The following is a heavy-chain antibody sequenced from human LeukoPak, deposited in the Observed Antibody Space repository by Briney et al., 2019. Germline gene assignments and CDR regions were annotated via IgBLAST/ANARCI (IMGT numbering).Heavy chain of an antibody. CDR1: GFTFSNFA. J-gene: IGHJ5*02. CDR3: AKGAAAGKVDWFDP. D-gene: IGHD6-13*01. V-gene: IGHV3-23*01. Sequence: GGSLRLSCGASGFTFSNFAMMWVRQAPGTGLRWVSTITGYGATFYADSVRGRFTIFRDTSMNTLFLQMNSLGAEDTAVYYCAKGAAAGKVDWFDPWGQGTLVTVSS. CDR2: ITGYGAT.